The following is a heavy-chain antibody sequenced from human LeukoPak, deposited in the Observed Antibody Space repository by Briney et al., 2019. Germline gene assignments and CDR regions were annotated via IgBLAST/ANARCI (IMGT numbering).Heavy chain of an antibody. D-gene: IGHD3-22*01. Sequence: PGGSLRLSCAVSGITLSNYAMSWVRQAPGKGLEWVAGISGSGGGTHYADSVKGRFTISRHNPKSTLYLQMNNLRAGDTLVYFCAKRGVVIRVILVGFHKEAYYFDSWGQGALVTVSS. V-gene: IGHV3-23*01. CDR3: AKRGVVIRVILVGFHKEAYYFDS. CDR2: ISGSGGGT. J-gene: IGHJ4*02. CDR1: GITLSNYA.